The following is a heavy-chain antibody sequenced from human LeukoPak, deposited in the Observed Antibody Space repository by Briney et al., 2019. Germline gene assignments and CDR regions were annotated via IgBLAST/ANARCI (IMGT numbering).Heavy chain of an antibody. J-gene: IGHJ1*01. V-gene: IGHV3-21*01. CDR3: ARGPSIAVAGPTSGGGEYFQH. CDR1: GFTFSSYS. D-gene: IGHD6-19*01. CDR2: ISSSSSYI. Sequence: GGSLRLSCAASGFTFSSYSMNWVRQAPGKGLEWVSSISSSSSYIYYADSVKGRFTISRDNAKNSLYLQMNSLRAEDTAVYYCARGPSIAVAGPTSGGGEYFQHWGQGTLVTVSS.